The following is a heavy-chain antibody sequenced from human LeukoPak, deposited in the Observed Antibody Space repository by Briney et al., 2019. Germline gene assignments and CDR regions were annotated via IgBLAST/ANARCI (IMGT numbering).Heavy chain of an antibody. Sequence: GGSLRLSCAASGFTFSDYYMSWIRQAPGKGLEWVLYIRSSGSSIYYADSVKGRFTISRDNAKNSLYLQMNSLRAEDTAVYYCARGHYHSSGYPYFDFWGQGTLVTVSS. V-gene: IGHV3-11*01. D-gene: IGHD3-22*01. J-gene: IGHJ4*02. CDR2: IRSSGSSI. CDR3: ARGHYHSSGYPYFDF. CDR1: GFTFSDYY.